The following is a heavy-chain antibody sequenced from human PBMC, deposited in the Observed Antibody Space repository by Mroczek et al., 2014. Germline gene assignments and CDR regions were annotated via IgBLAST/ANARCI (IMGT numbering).Heavy chain of an antibody. CDR1: GYTFTSYD. CDR2: MNPNSGNT. D-gene: IGHD3-3*01. Sequence: QVQLVESGAEVKKPGASVKVSCKASGYTFTSYDINWVRQATGQGLEWMGWMNPNSGNTGYAQKFQGRVTMTRNTSISTAYMELSSLRSEDTAVYYCARAGDPYYDFWSGYYVPYYYYGMDVWGQGTTVTVSS. CDR3: ARAGDPYYDFWSGYYVPYYYYGMDV. J-gene: IGHJ6*02. V-gene: IGHV1-8*01.